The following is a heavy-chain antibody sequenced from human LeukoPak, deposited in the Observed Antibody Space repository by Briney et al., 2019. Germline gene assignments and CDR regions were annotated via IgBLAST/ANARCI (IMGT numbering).Heavy chain of an antibody. J-gene: IGHJ6*02. D-gene: IGHD6-19*01. CDR3: ATIPVAGPFYYYYYGMDV. Sequence: PGGSLRLSCAASGFTFSSYSMNWVRQAPGKGLEWVSSISSSSSYIYYADSVKGRFTISRDNSKNTLYLQMNSLRAEDTAVYYCATIPVAGPFYYYYYGMDVWGQGTTVTVSS. V-gene: IGHV3-21*04. CDR1: GFTFSSYS. CDR2: ISSSSSYI.